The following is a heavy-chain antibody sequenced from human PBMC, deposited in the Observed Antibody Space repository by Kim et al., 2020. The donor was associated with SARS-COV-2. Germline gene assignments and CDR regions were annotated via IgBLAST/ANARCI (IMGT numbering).Heavy chain of an antibody. J-gene: IGHJ5*02. D-gene: IGHD1-26*01. CDR2: IYYSGST. CDR3: ARGDPTSDGIVGARGLNWFDP. Sequence: SETLSLTCTVSGGSISSYYWSWIRQPPGKGLEWIGYIYYSGSTNYNPSLKSRVTISVDTSKNQFSLKLSSVTAADTAVYYCARGDPTSDGIVGARGLNWFDPWGQGTLVTVSS. CDR1: GGSISSYY. V-gene: IGHV4-59*13.